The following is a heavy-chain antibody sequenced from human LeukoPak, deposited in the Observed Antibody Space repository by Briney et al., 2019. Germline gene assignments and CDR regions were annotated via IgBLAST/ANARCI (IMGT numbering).Heavy chain of an antibody. D-gene: IGHD4-23*01. Sequence: SQTLSLTCTVSGGSISRGGYYWSWIRQHPGKGLEWIGYIYYSGSTYYNPSLKSRVTISVDTSKNQFSLKLSSVTAADTAVYYCARLLAGGNSVWFDPWGQGTLVTVSS. CDR2: IYYSGST. V-gene: IGHV4-31*03. J-gene: IGHJ5*02. CDR3: ARLLAGGNSVWFDP. CDR1: GGSISRGGYY.